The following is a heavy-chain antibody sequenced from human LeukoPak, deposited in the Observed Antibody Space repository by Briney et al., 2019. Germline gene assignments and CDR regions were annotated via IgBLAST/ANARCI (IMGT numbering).Heavy chain of an antibody. D-gene: IGHD3-10*01. V-gene: IGHV3-23*01. J-gene: IGHJ6*03. Sequence: GGSLRLSCAASGFTFSRYGMSWVRQAPGKGLEWVSAISGSCGRTYYADSVKGRFTISRDNSKNTLYLQMNSLRAEDTAVYNCAKGDFYGSGRDYYYYMDVWGKGTTVTVSS. CDR3: AKGDFYGSGRDYYYYMDV. CDR2: ISGSCGRT. CDR1: GFTFSRYG.